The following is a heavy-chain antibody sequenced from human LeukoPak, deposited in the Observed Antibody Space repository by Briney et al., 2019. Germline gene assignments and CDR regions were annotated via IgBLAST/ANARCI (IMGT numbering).Heavy chain of an antibody. CDR2: INHSGST. Sequence: SETLSLTCAVYGGSFSGYYWSWIRQPPGKGLEWIGEINHSGSTNYNPSLKSRVTISVDTSKNQFSLKLSSVTAADTAVYYCARGDRVVAGIGNYNWFDPWGQGTLVTVSS. D-gene: IGHD6-19*01. CDR1: GGSFSGYY. CDR3: ARGDRVVAGIGNYNWFDP. V-gene: IGHV4-34*01. J-gene: IGHJ5*02.